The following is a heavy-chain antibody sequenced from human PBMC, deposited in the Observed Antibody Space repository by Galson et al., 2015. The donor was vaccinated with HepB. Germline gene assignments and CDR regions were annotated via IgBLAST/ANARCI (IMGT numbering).Heavy chain of an antibody. V-gene: IGHV3-53*01. CDR3: ASNDYGDSIRYYGMDV. J-gene: IGHJ6*02. CDR1: GFTVSSNY. CDR2: IYGGGSP. Sequence: SLRLSCAASGFTVSSNYMSWVRQAPGKGLEWVSVIYGGGSPYYADSVKGRFTISRDNSKNTLYLQMNSLRAEDTAVYYCASNDYGDSIRYYGMDVWGQGTTVTVSS. D-gene: IGHD4-17*01.